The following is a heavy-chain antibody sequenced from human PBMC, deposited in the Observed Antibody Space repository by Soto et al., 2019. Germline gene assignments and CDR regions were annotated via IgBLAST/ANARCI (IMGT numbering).Heavy chain of an antibody. CDR3: ARLPIEEQPVPEYVQR. CDR1: GGSISSSSYY. V-gene: IGHV4-39*01. Sequence: QLQLQESGPGLVKPSETLSLTCTVSGGSISSSSYYWGWIRQPPGKGLEWIGSIYYSGSTYYNPSLKSRVTISVHTSKTQFPLKLSAVTAADTAVYYCARLPIEEQPVPEYVQRWGQGTLVTVSS. CDR2: IYYSGST. J-gene: IGHJ1*01. D-gene: IGHD6-6*01.